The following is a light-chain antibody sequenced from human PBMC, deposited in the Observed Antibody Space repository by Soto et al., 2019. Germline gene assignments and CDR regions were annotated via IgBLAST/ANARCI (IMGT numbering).Light chain of an antibody. J-gene: IGLJ1*01. Sequence: QSALTQPASVPGSPGQSISISCTGTSSDDGGYNYVSWYQQHPGKAPKLMIYDVSNRPSGVSNRFSGSKSGNTASLTISGLQAEDEADYYCSSYTSSSTLYVFGTGTKLTVL. CDR2: DVS. V-gene: IGLV2-14*01. CDR3: SSYTSSSTLYV. CDR1: SSDDGGYNY.